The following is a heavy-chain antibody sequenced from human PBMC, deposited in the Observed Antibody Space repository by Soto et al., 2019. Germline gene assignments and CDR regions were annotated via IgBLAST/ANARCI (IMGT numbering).Heavy chain of an antibody. D-gene: IGHD3-10*01. V-gene: IGHV3-74*01. J-gene: IGHJ5*02. CDR2: IDKDGAVT. CDR1: GFSFERYW. CDR3: ASVDLDSWQVTLGS. Sequence: EVQLVESGGGLVQPGGSLRLSCAASGFSFERYWMHWVRQAPGKGLMWVARIDKDGAVTNYAESVKGRFTISRDNAKNTLYLQMNSLRAEDSALYYCASVDLDSWQVTLGSWGQGTLVTVSS.